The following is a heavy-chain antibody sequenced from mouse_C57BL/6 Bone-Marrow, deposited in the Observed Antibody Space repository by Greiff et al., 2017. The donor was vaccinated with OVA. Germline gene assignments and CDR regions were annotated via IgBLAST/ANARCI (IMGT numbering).Heavy chain of an antibody. Sequence: EVKLVESGGGLVKPGGSLKLSCAASGFTFSSYAMPWVRQTPEKRLEWVATISDGGSYTYYPDNVKGRFTISRDNAKNNLYLQMSHLKSEDTAMYYCARVGLLRNYAMDGWGKGTSVTVAS. CDR2: ISDGGSYT. V-gene: IGHV5-4*03. J-gene: IGHJ4*01. CDR3: ARVGLLRNYAMDG. CDR1: GFTFSSYA. D-gene: IGHD2-3*01.